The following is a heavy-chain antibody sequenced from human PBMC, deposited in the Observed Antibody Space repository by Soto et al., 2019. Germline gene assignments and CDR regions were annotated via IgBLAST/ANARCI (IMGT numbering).Heavy chain of an antibody. CDR3: AKVTFSGDYYYSYGLDV. D-gene: IGHD1-26*01. V-gene: IGHV3-30*18. Sequence: LRLSCAASGFTFSAYGIHWVRQAPGKGLEWVAVISYDGSNKYYADSVKGRFTISRDNSKNTLYLQMNSLRAEDTAVYFCAKVTFSGDYYYSYGLDVWGQGTTVTVSS. CDR2: ISYDGSNK. J-gene: IGHJ6*02. CDR1: GFTFSAYG.